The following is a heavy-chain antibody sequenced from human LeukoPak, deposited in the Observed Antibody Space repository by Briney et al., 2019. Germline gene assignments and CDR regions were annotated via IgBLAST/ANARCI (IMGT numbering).Heavy chain of an antibody. D-gene: IGHD1-26*01. V-gene: IGHV4-4*02. CDR1: GFTFSSYAM. J-gene: IGHJ4*02. CDR3: ARKSGSYRHFDY. Sequence: PGGSLRLSCAASGFTFSSYAMSWVRQPPGKGLEWIGEIYHSGSTNYNPSLKSRVTISVDKSKNQFSLKLSSVTAADTAVYYCARKSGSYRHFDYWGQGTLVTVSS. CDR2: IYHSGST.